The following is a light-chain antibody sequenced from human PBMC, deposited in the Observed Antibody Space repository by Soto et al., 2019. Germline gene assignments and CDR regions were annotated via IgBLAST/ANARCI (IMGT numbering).Light chain of an antibody. CDR2: DAS. CDR3: QQRRDWLS. CDR1: QSIDNY. V-gene: IGKV3-11*01. Sequence: EIVLTQSPAILSLSPGERATISCRASQSIDNYLAWYQQKPGQPPRLLIYDASKRATGIPSRFSGGGSGTDFTLTISSLEPEDFAFYYCQQRRDWLSFGGGTKVEIK. J-gene: IGKJ4*01.